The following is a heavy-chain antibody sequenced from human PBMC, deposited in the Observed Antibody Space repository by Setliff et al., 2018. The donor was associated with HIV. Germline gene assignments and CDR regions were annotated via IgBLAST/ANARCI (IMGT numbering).Heavy chain of an antibody. CDR2: INHRGST. CDR1: GGSFRGYF. J-gene: IGHJ6*03. Sequence: PSETLSLTCAIYGGSFRGYFWIWIRQPPGKGLEWIGEINHRGSTNYNSSLKSRVTIGVDTSKNQFSLNLSAVTAADTAVYYRARGSVFWDRGNHYQYMDVWATGTTVTVSS. D-gene: IGHD3-10*01. CDR3: ARGSVFWDRGNHYQYMDV. V-gene: IGHV4-34*01.